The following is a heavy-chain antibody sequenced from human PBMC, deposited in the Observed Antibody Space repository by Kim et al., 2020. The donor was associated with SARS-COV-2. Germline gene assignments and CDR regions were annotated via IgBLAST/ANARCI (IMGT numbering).Heavy chain of an antibody. D-gene: IGHD3-10*01. CDR2: IYPGDSDT. CDR1: GYSFTSYW. J-gene: IGHJ5*02. V-gene: IGHV5-51*01. Sequence: GESLKISCKGSGYSFTSYWIGWVRQMPGKGLEWMGIIYPGDSDTRYSPSFQGQVTISADKSISTAYLQWSSLKASDTAMYYCARQNEYYGSGKRFDPWGQGTLVTVSS. CDR3: ARQNEYYGSGKRFDP.